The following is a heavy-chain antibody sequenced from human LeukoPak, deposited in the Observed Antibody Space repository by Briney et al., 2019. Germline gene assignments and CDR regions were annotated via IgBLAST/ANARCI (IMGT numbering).Heavy chain of an antibody. Sequence: GGSLRLSCAASGFTFSSYAMDWVRQAPGKGLEWVSVISTSGGSTYYADSVKGRFTISRDNSKSTLYLQMNGLRAEDTAVYYCVRDPHIVVVPAARVYYFDYWGQGTLVTVSS. J-gene: IGHJ4*02. V-gene: IGHV3-23*01. CDR1: GFTFSSYA. CDR2: ISTSGGST. CDR3: VRDPHIVVVPAARVYYFDY. D-gene: IGHD2-2*01.